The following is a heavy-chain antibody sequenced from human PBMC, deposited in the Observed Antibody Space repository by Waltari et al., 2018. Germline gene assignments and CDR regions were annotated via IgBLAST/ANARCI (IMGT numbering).Heavy chain of an antibody. CDR1: GASISSYY. Sequence: QVQLQESGPGLVKPSETLSLTCTVSGASISSYYWSWIRPPPGKGLEWIGYIYYSGSTNYNPSLKSRVTISVDTSKNQFSLKLSSVTAADTAVYYCARAGYSSGPGTFDIWGQGTMVTVSS. D-gene: IGHD6-19*01. V-gene: IGHV4-59*01. J-gene: IGHJ3*02. CDR3: ARAGYSSGPGTFDI. CDR2: IYYSGST.